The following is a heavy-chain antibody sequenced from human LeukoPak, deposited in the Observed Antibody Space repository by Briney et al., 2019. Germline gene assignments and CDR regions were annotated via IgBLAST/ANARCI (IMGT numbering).Heavy chain of an antibody. CDR3: ARGTVETPGSDY. Sequence: GGSLRLSCAVSGFTFSSYWMGWVRQAPGAGLEWLANINQDGSEKYYVDSVKGRFTVSRDNAKNSLFLQMNTLGVEDTAVYYCARGTVETPGSDYWGQGTLVTVSS. V-gene: IGHV3-7*01. CDR1: GFTFSSYW. D-gene: IGHD4-23*01. CDR2: INQDGSEK. J-gene: IGHJ4*02.